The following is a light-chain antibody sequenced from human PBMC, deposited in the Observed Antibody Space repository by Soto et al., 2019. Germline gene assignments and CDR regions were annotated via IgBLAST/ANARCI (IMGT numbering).Light chain of an antibody. V-gene: IGLV2-8*01. CDR3: SSYAGSSNV. CDR2: EVN. CDR1: SSDVGGYNY. Sequence: QSALTQPPSASGSPGQSVAISCTGTSSDVGGYNYVSWYQQHPGKAPKLMIYEVNNRPSGVPDRFSGSKSGNTASLTVSGIHAADEADYYCSSYAGSSNVFGTGTKLTVL. J-gene: IGLJ1*01.